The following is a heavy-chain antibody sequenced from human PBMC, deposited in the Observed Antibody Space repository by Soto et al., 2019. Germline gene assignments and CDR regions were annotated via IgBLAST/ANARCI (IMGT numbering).Heavy chain of an antibody. J-gene: IGHJ4*02. Sequence: VQVLESGGGSVQPGESLRLSCAASGFTFSSFALNLVRQVPGKGLEWASGISGDGVSTYYADSVRGRFTISRHKSKNTLFLQMNTLRAEDTGIYYCTKAGEVFGSVDYWGRGTLVTVSS. D-gene: IGHD3-10*01. CDR2: ISGDGVST. CDR1: GFTFSSFA. V-gene: IGHV3-23*01. CDR3: TKAGEVFGSVDY.